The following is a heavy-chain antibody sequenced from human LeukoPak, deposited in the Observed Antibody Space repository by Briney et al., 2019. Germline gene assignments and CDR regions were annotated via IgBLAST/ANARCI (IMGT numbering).Heavy chain of an antibody. J-gene: IGHJ4*02. CDR2: ISSNGGST. CDR3: ARLGSRWSFDY. D-gene: IGHD3-16*01. Sequence: GGSLRLSCSASGFTFSSYAMHWVRQAPGKGLEYVSAISSNGGSTYYADSVKGRFTISRDNSKNTLYLQMSSLRAEDTAVYYCARLGSRWSFDYWGQGTLVTVSS. V-gene: IGHV3-64D*06. CDR1: GFTFSSYA.